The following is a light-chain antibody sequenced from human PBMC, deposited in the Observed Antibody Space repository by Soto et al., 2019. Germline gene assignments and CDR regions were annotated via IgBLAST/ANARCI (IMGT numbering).Light chain of an antibody. J-gene: IGLJ2*01. CDR3: SSFTRSYTLV. V-gene: IGLV2-14*01. CDR1: SSDVGGYNY. Sequence: QSVLTQPASVSGSPGQSITISCTGTSSDVGGYNYVSWYQQHPGKAPKLMIYEVTNRPSGVSNRFSGSKSGNTASLAISGLQAEDEAIYYCSSFTRSYTLVFGGGTKVTVL. CDR2: EVT.